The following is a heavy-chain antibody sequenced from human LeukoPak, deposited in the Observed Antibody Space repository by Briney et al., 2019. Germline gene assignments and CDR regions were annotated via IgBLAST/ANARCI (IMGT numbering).Heavy chain of an antibody. CDR2: IYNTASKT. CDR3: AKDVVPDSGWDLDY. J-gene: IGHJ4*02. V-gene: IGHV3-23*01. Sequence: GGSLRLSCAASDFTFSTYSMTWVRQGPGKGLEWVSSIYNTASKTFYADSVKGRFTVSRDNSKNTLYLEMNSLRVEDTAVYYCAKDVVPDSGWDLDYWGQGTLVTVSS. CDR1: DFTFSTYS. D-gene: IGHD6-19*01.